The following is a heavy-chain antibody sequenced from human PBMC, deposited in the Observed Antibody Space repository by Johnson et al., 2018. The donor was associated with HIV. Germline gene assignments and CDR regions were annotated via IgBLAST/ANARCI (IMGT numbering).Heavy chain of an antibody. CDR3: ARDGESQQLPLGDAFDV. V-gene: IGHV3-NL1*01. D-gene: IGHD6-13*01. J-gene: IGHJ3*01. Sequence: QVQLVESGGGLVQPGGSLRLSCAASGFTFSSHGMHWVRQAPGKGLEWASGISGSGTSTYYADSVKGRFTISRDNSKNSLYLQMNSLRAEDTAMYYCARDGESQQLPLGDAFDVWGQGTMVTVSS. CDR1: GFTFSSHG. CDR2: ISGSGTST.